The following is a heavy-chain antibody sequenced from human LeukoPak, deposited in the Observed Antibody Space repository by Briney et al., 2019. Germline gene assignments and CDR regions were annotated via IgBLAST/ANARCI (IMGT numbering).Heavy chain of an antibody. J-gene: IGHJ4*02. CDR3: ASMAFNNGTYAY. D-gene: IGHD1-1*01. CDR2: ISRGSDHI. V-gene: IGHV3-21*01. CDR1: GFTFSSYA. Sequence: PGGSLRLSCAASGFTFSSYAMNWVRQAPGKGLEWVSSISRGSDHIFYADSMKGRFTISRDNAKNSLYLQMNSLGAEDTAVYYCASMAFNNGTYAYWGQGTLVTVSS.